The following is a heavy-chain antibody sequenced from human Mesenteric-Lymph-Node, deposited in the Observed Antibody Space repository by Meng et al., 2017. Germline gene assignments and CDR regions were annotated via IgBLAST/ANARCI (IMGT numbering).Heavy chain of an antibody. Sequence: GESLKISCAASGFTFSSYWMSWVRQAPGKGLEWVANIKQDGSEKYYVDSVKGRFTISRDNAKNSLYLQMNSLRAEDTAVYYCARLKITMIVVPFDYWGQGTRVTVSS. J-gene: IGHJ4*02. V-gene: IGHV3-7*01. CDR3: ARLKITMIVVPFDY. D-gene: IGHD3-22*01. CDR1: GFTFSSYW. CDR2: IKQDGSEK.